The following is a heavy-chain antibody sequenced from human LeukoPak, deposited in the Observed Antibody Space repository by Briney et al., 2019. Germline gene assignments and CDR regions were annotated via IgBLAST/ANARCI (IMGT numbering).Heavy chain of an antibody. Sequence: PSETLSLTCTVSGGSISSYYWSWIRQPPGNGLEWIGYIYYSGSTNYNPSLKSRVTISVDTSKNQFSLKLSSVTAADTAVYYCARGLNYDFWSGYPSSYYYGMDVWGQGTTVTVSS. CDR2: IYYSGST. CDR1: GGSISSYY. CDR3: ARGLNYDFWSGYPSSYYYGMDV. J-gene: IGHJ6*02. D-gene: IGHD3-3*01. V-gene: IGHV4-59*01.